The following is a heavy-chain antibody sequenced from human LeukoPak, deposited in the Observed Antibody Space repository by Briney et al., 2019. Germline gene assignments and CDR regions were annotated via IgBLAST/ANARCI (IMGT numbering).Heavy chain of an antibody. D-gene: IGHD3-9*01. CDR2: ISPSRAST. Sequence: GGSLRLSCAASGFTFSSYAMSWVRQAPGKGLEWVSAISPSRASTYYADSVKGRFTISRDDSKNTLYLQLNSLRAEDTAVYYCAKGFDPDGYWGQGTLVTVSS. CDR1: GFTFSSYA. V-gene: IGHV3-23*01. CDR3: AKGFDPDGY. J-gene: IGHJ4*02.